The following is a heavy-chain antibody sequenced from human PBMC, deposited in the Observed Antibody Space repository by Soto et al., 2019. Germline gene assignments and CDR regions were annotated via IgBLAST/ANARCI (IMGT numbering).Heavy chain of an antibody. J-gene: IGHJ6*02. D-gene: IGHD2-15*01. CDR1: GFTFSSYG. CDR3: ARPVVAATRRYYYYGMDV. V-gene: IGHV3-30*19. CDR2: IWYDGSNK. Sequence: PGGSLSLSCAASGFTFSSYGMHWVRQAPGKGLEWVAVIWYDGSNKYYADSVKGRFTISRDNSKNTLYLQMNSLRAEDTAVYYCARPVVAATRRYYYYGMDVWGQGTTVTVSS.